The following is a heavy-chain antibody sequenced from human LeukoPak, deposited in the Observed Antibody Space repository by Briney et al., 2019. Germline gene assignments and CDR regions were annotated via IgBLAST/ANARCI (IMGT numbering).Heavy chain of an antibody. D-gene: IGHD3-22*01. CDR3: ARPYYYDSRIDP. J-gene: IGHJ5*02. Sequence: LRLSCTASGFIFSNYWMTWVRQPPGKGLEWIAYMYYSGSTYYNPSLKSRVTMSADTSKNQLSLKLSSVTAADTAVYYCARPYYYDSRIDPWGQGILVTVSS. CDR2: MYYSGST. CDR1: GFIFSNYW. V-gene: IGHV4-30-4*08.